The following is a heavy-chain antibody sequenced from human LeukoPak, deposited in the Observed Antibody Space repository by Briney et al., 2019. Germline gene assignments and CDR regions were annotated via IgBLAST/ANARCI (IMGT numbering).Heavy chain of an antibody. J-gene: IGHJ4*02. CDR2: ISYDGSNK. CDR3: ARAVEVVGANLGY. V-gene: IGHV3-30*19. D-gene: IGHD2-15*01. CDR1: GFTFSSYG. Sequence: GGSLRLSCAASGFTFSSYGMHWVRQAPGKGLEWVAVISYDGSNKYYAESVKGRFTISRDNSKNTLYVQMNSVRPEDTAVYYCARAVEVVGANLGYWGRETLVTVSS.